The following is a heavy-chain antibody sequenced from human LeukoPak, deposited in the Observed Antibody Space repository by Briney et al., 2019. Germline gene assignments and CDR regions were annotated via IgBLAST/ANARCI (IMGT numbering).Heavy chain of an antibody. Sequence: GASVKVSCKASGYRFTDYYMYWVRQAPGQGLEWMGWINPINGDTNYAQKFRGSVTVTRDTSITTAYMELSRLRYDDTAVYYCASGDHRGGDYSSGNWGQGTLITVSS. CDR3: ASGDHRGGDYSSGN. V-gene: IGHV1-2*02. D-gene: IGHD4-17*01. CDR2: INPINGDT. CDR1: GYRFTDYY. J-gene: IGHJ4*02.